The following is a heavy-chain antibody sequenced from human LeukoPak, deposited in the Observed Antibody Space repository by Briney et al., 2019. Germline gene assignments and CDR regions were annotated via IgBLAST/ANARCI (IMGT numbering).Heavy chain of an antibody. V-gene: IGHV3-11*01. Sequence: GGSLRLSCAASGFTFSDYYMSWIRQAPGKGLEWVSYISSSGSTIYYADSVKGRFTISRDNAKNSLYLQMNSLRAEDTAAYYCARDLTAAGDNWFDPWGQGTLVTVSS. D-gene: IGHD6-13*01. CDR2: ISSSGSTI. J-gene: IGHJ5*02. CDR3: ARDLTAAGDNWFDP. CDR1: GFTFSDYY.